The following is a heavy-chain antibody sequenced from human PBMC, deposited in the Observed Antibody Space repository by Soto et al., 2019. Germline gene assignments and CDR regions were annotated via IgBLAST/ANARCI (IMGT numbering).Heavy chain of an antibody. Sequence: GESLKISCVGSGYSFSTYWIGWVRQMPGKGLEWMGIIYPGDSDTRYSPSFQGQVTISADKSISTAYLQWSSLKASDTAMYYCARHAYYYDSSGQRSDLGFDFWGQGTLVTVSS. J-gene: IGHJ4*02. CDR1: GYSFSTYW. CDR3: ARHAYYYDSSGQRSDLGFDF. CDR2: IYPGDSDT. D-gene: IGHD3-22*01. V-gene: IGHV5-51*01.